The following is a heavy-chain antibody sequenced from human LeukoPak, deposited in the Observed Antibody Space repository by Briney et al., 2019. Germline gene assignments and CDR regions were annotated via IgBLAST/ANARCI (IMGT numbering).Heavy chain of an antibody. CDR2: ISGSGGST. J-gene: IGHJ4*02. Sequence: GGSLRLSCAASGFTFSSYAMSWVRQAPGKGLEWLSAISGSGGSTYYADSVKGRFTISRDNSKNTLYLQMNSLRAEDTAIYYCAKDSSGYYPATSGYWGQGTLVTVSS. CDR1: GFTFSSYA. D-gene: IGHD3-22*01. CDR3: AKDSSGYYPATSGY. V-gene: IGHV3-23*01.